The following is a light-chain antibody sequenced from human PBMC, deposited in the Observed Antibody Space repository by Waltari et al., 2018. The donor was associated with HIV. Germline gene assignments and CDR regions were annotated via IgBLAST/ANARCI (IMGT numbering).Light chain of an antibody. V-gene: IGLV1-40*01. J-gene: IGLJ3*02. CDR3: QSYDGSLSVWV. CDR2: CNV. Sequence: QSVPPRPPSASGAPGQRVTIPCPGSCSNNRAAYDPPRYQQLPATAPNPLIYCNVTRPSGVPPRCSGSNSATSAALAITGLQAADEADDYCQSYDGSLSVWVFGGGTKLTVL. CDR1: CSNNRAAYD.